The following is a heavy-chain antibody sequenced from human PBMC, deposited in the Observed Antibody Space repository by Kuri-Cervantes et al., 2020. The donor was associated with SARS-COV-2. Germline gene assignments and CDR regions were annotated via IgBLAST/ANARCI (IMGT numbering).Heavy chain of an antibody. J-gene: IGHJ4*02. Sequence: GESLKISCAASGFTFSSYWMSWVRQAPGKGLEWAANIKQDGSEKYYVDSVKGRFTISRDNAKNSLYLQMNSLRAEDTAVYYCARDFPEYQLPFDTHADYWDQGTLVTVSS. V-gene: IGHV3-7*01. CDR3: ARDFPEYQLPFDTHADY. CDR1: GFTFSSYW. CDR2: IKQDGSEK. D-gene: IGHD2-2*01.